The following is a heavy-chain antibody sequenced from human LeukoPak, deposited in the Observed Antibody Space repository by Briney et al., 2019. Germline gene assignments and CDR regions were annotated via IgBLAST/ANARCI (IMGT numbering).Heavy chain of an antibody. V-gene: IGHV4-59*08. CDR3: ARLPPIVGATTAFDY. CDR2: IYYSGST. D-gene: IGHD1-26*01. Sequence: SETLSLTCIVSGGSIRSYYWGWIRQPPGKGLEWIGYIYYSGSTNYNPSLKSRVTMSVDTSKNQFSLRLTSVTAADTAVYYCARLPPIVGATTAFDYWGQGTLVTVPS. J-gene: IGHJ4*02. CDR1: GGSIRSYY.